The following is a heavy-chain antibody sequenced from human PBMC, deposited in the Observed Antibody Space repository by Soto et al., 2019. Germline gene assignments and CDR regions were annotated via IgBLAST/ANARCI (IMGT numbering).Heavy chain of an antibody. CDR2: IYYTGST. Sequence: QVQLEESGPGLVKPSQTLSLTCTVSGGSINSGACYWSWFRQSPGKGLQWLGYIYYTGSTYYRPSLRGRISISLDTPKNQFSLQLASVTAADTAVYYCARSVPEYGDYTGDPWGRGTLVTVSS. V-gene: IGHV4-30-4*01. CDR3: ARSVPEYGDYTGDP. J-gene: IGHJ5*02. D-gene: IGHD4-17*01. CDR1: GGSINSGACY.